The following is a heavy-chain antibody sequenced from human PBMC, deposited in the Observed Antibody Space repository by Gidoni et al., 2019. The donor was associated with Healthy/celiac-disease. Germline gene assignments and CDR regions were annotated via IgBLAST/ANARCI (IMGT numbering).Heavy chain of an antibody. CDR2: IIVSGGST. V-gene: IGHV3-23*01. J-gene: IGHJ2*01. CDR3: AKDLFLEWQPTSSGYFDL. D-gene: IGHD3-3*01. Sequence: VQLLAAGGGVVQPGGSLRLSCAASGFTFSSYARSWVRQAPGKGLEWVSSIIVSGGSTYYADSVKGRFTISRDNSKNTLYLQMNSLRAEDTAVYYCAKDLFLEWQPTSSGYFDLWGRGTLVTVSS. CDR1: GFTFSSYA.